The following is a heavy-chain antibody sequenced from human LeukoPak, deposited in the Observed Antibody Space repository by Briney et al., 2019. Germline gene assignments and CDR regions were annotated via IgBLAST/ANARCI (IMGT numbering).Heavy chain of an antibody. V-gene: IGHV3-66*01. CDR2: IYSGGST. CDR1: GFTVSGNY. CDR3: AGCRWNYHYFEH. J-gene: IGHJ4*02. D-gene: IGHD1-7*01. Sequence: GGSLRLSCAASGFTVSGNYMTWVRQAPGKGLECVSVIYSGGSTYYADFVEGRFTISRDNSKNTLYLHMNSLRAEDTAVYYCAGCRWNYHYFEHWGQGTLVTVSS.